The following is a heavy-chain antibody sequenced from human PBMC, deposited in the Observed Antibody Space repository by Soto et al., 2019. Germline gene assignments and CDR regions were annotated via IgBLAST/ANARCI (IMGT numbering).Heavy chain of an antibody. D-gene: IGHD5-18*01. J-gene: IGHJ3*02. V-gene: IGHV3-33*01. Sequence: QVQLVESGGGVVQPGRSLRLSCAASGFIFSSYGMHWFRQAPGKGLEWVAVRWYDGSNKYYVDSVKGRFTISRDNSKNTLYLKMNSLRAEDMAVDYCAREGPSYVLAHDAFDIWGQGTMVTVSS. CDR1: GFIFSSYG. CDR2: RWYDGSNK. CDR3: AREGPSYVLAHDAFDI.